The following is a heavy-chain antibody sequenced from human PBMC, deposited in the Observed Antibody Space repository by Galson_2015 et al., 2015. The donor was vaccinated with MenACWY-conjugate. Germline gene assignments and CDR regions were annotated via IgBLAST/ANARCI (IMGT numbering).Heavy chain of an antibody. J-gene: IGHJ6*02. CDR1: GYTFTSYG. Sequence: SVKVSCKASGYTFTSYGISWVRQAPGQGLEWMGWISAFNGNTNYAQKLQGRDTMTTDTSTSTAYMELRSLRSDDTAVYYCARGGQQLVRGYGMDVWGQGTTVTVSS. CDR3: ARGGQQLVRGYGMDV. D-gene: IGHD6-13*01. V-gene: IGHV1-18*01. CDR2: ISAFNGNT.